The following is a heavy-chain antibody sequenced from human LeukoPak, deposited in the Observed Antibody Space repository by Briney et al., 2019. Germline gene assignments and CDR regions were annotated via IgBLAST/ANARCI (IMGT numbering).Heavy chain of an antibody. CDR1: GFTFDDYA. J-gene: IGHJ5*02. D-gene: IGHD3-16*01. Sequence: GGSLRLSCAASGFTFDDYAMHWVRQAPGKGLEWVSLISWDGGSTYYADSVKGRFTISRDNSKNSLYLQMNSLRAEDTALYYCAKGEFSWFDPWGQGTLVTVSS. CDR3: AKGEFSWFDP. V-gene: IGHV3-43D*03. CDR2: ISWDGGST.